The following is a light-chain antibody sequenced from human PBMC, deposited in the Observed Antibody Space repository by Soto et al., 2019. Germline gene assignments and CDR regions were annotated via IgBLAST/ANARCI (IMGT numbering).Light chain of an antibody. CDR1: SIDVGSYNL. Sequence: QSALTQPASVSGSPGQPITISCTGTSIDVGSYNLVSWYQQHPGKAPKLMIYEVSKRPSGVSNRFSGSKSGTTASLTITGLQAEDEADYYCQSYDSSLSGSYVFGTGTKVTVL. V-gene: IGLV2-14*02. CDR2: EVS. CDR3: QSYDSSLSGSYV. J-gene: IGLJ1*01.